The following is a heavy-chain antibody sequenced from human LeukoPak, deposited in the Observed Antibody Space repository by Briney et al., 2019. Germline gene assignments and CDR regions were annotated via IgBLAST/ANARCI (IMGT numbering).Heavy chain of an antibody. V-gene: IGHV1-69*13. CDR1: GGTFSSYA. CDR2: IIPIFGTA. Sequence: SVKVSCKASGGTFSSYAISWVRQAPGQGLEWMGGIIPIFGTANYAQKFQGRVTITADESTSTAYMELSSLRSEDTAVYYCARPYGDYVGSLLGGYYYGMDVWGQGTTVTVSS. J-gene: IGHJ6*02. CDR3: ARPYGDYVGSLLGGYYYGMDV. D-gene: IGHD4-17*01.